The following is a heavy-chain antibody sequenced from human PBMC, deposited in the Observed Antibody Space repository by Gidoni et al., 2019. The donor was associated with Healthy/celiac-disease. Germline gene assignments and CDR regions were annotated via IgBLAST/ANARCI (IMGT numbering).Heavy chain of an antibody. Sequence: QVQLVQSGAEVKKPGSSVKVSCKASGGTFSSYAISWVRQAPGQGLEWMGGIIPIFGTANYEQKFQGRVTITADESTSTAYMELSSLRSEDTAVYYCAREKIAVAGIPIRDYGMDVWGQGTTVTVSS. J-gene: IGHJ6*02. CDR3: AREKIAVAGIPIRDYGMDV. CDR1: GGTFSSYA. D-gene: IGHD6-19*01. V-gene: IGHV1-69*01. CDR2: IIPIFGTA.